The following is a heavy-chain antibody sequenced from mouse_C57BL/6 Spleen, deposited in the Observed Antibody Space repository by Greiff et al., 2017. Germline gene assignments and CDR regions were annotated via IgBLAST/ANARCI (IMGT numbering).Heavy chain of an antibody. D-gene: IGHD1-1*01. V-gene: IGHV1-22*01. J-gene: IGHJ3*01. Sequence: EVQLQQSGPELVKPGASVKMSCKASGYTFTDYNMPWVKQSHGKSLEWIGYINPNNGGPSYNQKFKGKATLTVNKPSSTAYMERRSLTSEDSAVYYCASPYYGSAWFAYWGQGTLVTVSA. CDR3: ASPYYGSAWFAY. CDR2: INPNNGGP. CDR1: GYTFTDYN.